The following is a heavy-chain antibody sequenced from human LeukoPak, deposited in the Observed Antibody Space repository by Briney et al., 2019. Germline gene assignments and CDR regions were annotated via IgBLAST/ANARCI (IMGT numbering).Heavy chain of an antibody. J-gene: IGHJ4*02. V-gene: IGHV3-11*06. Sequence: PGGSLRLSCAASGFTFSDHYMSWLRQAPGRGLEWVSCISSSGSNTDYADSVKGRFTISRDNAKNSLYLQMNSLRDEDTAVYYCVRDPDALDFWGQGTPVTVSS. CDR2: ISSSGSNT. CDR3: VRDPDALDF. CDR1: GFTFSDHY.